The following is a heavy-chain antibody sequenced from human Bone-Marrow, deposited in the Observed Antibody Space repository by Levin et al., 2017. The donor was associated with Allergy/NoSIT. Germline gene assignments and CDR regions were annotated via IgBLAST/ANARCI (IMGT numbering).Heavy chain of an antibody. CDR2: MYYNGNT. CDR1: VGSISDSTYY. Sequence: ETLSLTCSVPVGSISDSTYYWGWLRQPPGKGLEWIGSMYYNGNTYYKSSLKSRVTISVDTSKNLFSLKLTSVTAADTAVYYCAGQAPGIAAAEDYWGQGTLVTVSS. D-gene: IGHD6-25*01. V-gene: IGHV4-39*01. CDR3: AGQAPGIAAAEDY. J-gene: IGHJ4*02.